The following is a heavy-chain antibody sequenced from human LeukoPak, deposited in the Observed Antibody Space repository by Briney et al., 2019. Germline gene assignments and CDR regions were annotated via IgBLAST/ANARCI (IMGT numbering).Heavy chain of an antibody. CDR3: ARDVEGAAIGHFFDY. J-gene: IGHJ4*02. CDR1: GGSLSSYY. D-gene: IGHD5-12*01. CDR2: IYYSGSP. Sequence: PSETLSLTCSVSGGSLSSYYWSWIRQPPGKGLEWIGYIYYSGSPCYNPSLESRLTISVDTSQNQFSLNLSSVTAADTAVYYCARDVEGAAIGHFFDYWGQGILVTVSS. V-gene: IGHV4-59*01.